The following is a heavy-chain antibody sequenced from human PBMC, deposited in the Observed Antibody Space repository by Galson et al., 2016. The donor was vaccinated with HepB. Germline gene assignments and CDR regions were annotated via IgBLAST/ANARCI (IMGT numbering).Heavy chain of an antibody. CDR1: GGSITNSSYY. J-gene: IGHJ4*02. CDR2: TYWSGST. V-gene: IGHV4-39*01. D-gene: IGHD1-26*01. Sequence: SETLSLTCTVSGGSITNSSYYWGWIRQPPGKGLEWIGSTYWSGSTYYKLSLKSRLTISVDTSKNQFPLRLNSVTAADTAVYYCARQPIVVGSKCLFDSWGQGTLVTVSS. CDR3: ARQPIVVGSKCLFDS.